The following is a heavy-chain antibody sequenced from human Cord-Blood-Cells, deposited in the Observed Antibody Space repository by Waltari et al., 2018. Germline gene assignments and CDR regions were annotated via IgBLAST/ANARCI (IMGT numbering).Heavy chain of an antibody. CDR3: AKVGCGGDCYSGAFDI. J-gene: IGHJ3*02. Sequence: QVQLVESGGGVVQPGRSLRISCGAYGFTFCCHGMPWDRQALCKGLGWVAVISYDGSNKYYADSVKGRFTISRDNSKNTLYLQMNSLRAEDTAVYYCAKVGCGGDCYSGAFDIWGQGTMVTVSS. D-gene: IGHD2-21*01. V-gene: IGHV3-30*18. CDR1: GFTFCCHG. CDR2: ISYDGSNK.